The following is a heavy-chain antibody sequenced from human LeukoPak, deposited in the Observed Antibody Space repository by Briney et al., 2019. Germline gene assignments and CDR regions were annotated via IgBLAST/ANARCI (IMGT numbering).Heavy chain of an antibody. Sequence: PGGSLRLSCTASGVTVSSHYMSWVRQAPGKGLEWVSVVYSDGGTNYADSVKGRFTISRDTSKNTLYLQMNSLRAEDTAVYYCARAETAAGSYWGQGTLVTVSS. CDR3: ARAETAAGSY. CDR1: GVTVSSHY. D-gene: IGHD6-13*01. V-gene: IGHV3-53*01. CDR2: VYSDGGT. J-gene: IGHJ4*02.